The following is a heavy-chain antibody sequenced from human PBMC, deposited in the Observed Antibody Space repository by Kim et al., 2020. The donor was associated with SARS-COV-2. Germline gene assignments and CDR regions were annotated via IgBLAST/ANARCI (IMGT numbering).Heavy chain of an antibody. J-gene: IGHJ4*02. V-gene: IGHV3-9*01. CDR3: AKGFLRYSSGWYQNLFDY. D-gene: IGHD6-19*01. CDR2: ISWNSGSI. Sequence: GGSLRLSCAASGFTFDDYAMHWVRQAPGKGLEWVSGISWNSGSIGYADSVKGRFTISRDNARNSLYLQMNSLRAEDTALYYCAKGFLRYSSGWYQNLFDYWGQGTLVTVSS. CDR1: GFTFDDYA.